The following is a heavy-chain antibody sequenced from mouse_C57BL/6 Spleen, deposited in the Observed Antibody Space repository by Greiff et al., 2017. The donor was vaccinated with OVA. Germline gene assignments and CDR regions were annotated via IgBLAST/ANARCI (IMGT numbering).Heavy chain of an antibody. D-gene: IGHD6-2*01. CDR3: TSSPYFDV. CDR1: GYTFTDYE. Sequence: QVQLQQSGAELVRPGASVTLSCMASGYTFTDYEMHWVKQTPVHGLEWIGAIAPETGGTAYNQKFKGKAILTADKSSSTAYMELRSLTSEDSAVYYCTSSPYFDVWGTGTTVTVAS. V-gene: IGHV1-15*01. CDR2: IAPETGGT. J-gene: IGHJ1*03.